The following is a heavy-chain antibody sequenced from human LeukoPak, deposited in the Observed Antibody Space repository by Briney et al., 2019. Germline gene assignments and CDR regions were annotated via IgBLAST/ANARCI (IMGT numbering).Heavy chain of an antibody. J-gene: IGHJ4*02. V-gene: IGHV4-34*01. D-gene: IGHD3-10*01. CDR1: GGSFSGYY. Sequence: SETLSLTCAVYGGSFSGYYWSWIRQPPGKGLEWIGEINHSGSTNYNPSLKSRVTVSVDTSKNQFSLKLSSVTAADTAVYYCASGRYGSGSYYDDYWGQGTLVTVSS. CDR3: ASGRYGSGSYYDDY. CDR2: INHSGST.